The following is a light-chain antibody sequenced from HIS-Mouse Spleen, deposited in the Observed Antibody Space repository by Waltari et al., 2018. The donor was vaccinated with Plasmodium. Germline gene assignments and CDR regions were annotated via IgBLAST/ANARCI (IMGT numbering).Light chain of an antibody. CDR1: QSVSSN. V-gene: IGKV3-15*01. J-gene: IGKJ3*01. CDR2: GAS. CDR3: QQYNNWSFT. Sequence: EIVMTQSPATLSVSPGERATPSCRASQSVSSNLAWYQQKPGQAPGLLIYGASTRATAIPARFSGSGSGTEFTLTISSLQSEDFAVYYCQQYNNWSFTFGPGTKVDIK.